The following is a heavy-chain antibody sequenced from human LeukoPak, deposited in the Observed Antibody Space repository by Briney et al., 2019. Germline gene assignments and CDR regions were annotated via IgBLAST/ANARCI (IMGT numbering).Heavy chain of an antibody. V-gene: IGHV3-74*01. Sequence: GGSLRLSCAASGFTFSSYWMHWVRQGPGKGLVWVSRISSDGSSTNYADSVKGRFTISRDNAKNTLYLQMNSLRAEDTAVYYCARDPYSNYNRAFAYWGQGTLVTVSS. CDR3: ARDPYSNYNRAFAY. D-gene: IGHD4-11*01. J-gene: IGHJ4*02. CDR1: GFTFSSYW. CDR2: ISSDGSST.